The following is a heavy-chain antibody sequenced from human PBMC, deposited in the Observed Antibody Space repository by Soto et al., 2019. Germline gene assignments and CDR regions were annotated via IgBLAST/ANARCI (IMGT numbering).Heavy chain of an antibody. Sequence: SETLALTCTVSGAAVSSGDYYWSSIRQSPGKGLEWIGYIYYSGDSYYNPSLKGRLTISIDTSKNQFSLILNSVTVADTAIYYCVGTGTTDDYWGRGTLVTVSS. V-gene: IGHV4-30-4*01. J-gene: IGHJ4*02. CDR3: VGTGTTDDY. D-gene: IGHD4-17*01. CDR2: IYYSGDS. CDR1: GAAVSSGDYY.